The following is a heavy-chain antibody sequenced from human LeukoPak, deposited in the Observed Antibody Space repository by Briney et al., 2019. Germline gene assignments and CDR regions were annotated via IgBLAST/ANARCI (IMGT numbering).Heavy chain of an antibody. CDR3: AREDPASWGSYYYYGMGV. J-gene: IGHJ6*02. CDR1: GYTFTSYY. V-gene: IGHV1-46*01. CDR2: INPSGGST. Sequence: ASVKVSCKASGYTFTSYYMHWVRQAPGQGLEWMGIINPSGGSTSYAQKFQGRVTMTRDTSTSTVYMELSSLRSEDTAVCYCAREDPASWGSYYYYGMGVWGQGTTVTVSS. D-gene: IGHD7-27*01.